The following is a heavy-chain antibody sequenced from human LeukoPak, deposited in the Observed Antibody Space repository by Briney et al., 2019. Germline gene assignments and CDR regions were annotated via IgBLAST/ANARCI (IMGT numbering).Heavy chain of an antibody. CDR1: GFSVSSSD. D-gene: IGHD3-22*01. V-gene: IGHV3-66*01. CDR3: ARDYWSTSGYLGAFHI. J-gene: IGHJ3*02. Sequence: PGGSLRLSCAASGFSVSSSDMSWVRQAPGKGLQWSSVLYSGGTTLYVDSVKGRFTISRDNSKNPLYLQVNSLRAEDTAVYYCARDYWSTSGYLGAFHIWGQGTMVTVSS. CDR2: LYSGGTT.